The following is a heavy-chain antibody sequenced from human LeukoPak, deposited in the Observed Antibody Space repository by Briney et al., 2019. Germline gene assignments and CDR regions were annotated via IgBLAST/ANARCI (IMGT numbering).Heavy chain of an antibody. J-gene: IGHJ4*02. D-gene: IGHD3-22*01. V-gene: IGHV3-23*01. CDR1: GFTFSSYA. CDR3: AKYSSSGIRYYFDY. Sequence: GGSLRLSCAASGFTFSSYAMSWVRQAPGKGLDWVSAISGSGGSTYYADSVKGRFTISRDNSKNTLYLQMNSLRAEDTAVYYCAKYSSSGIRYYFDYWGQGTLVTVSS. CDR2: ISGSGGST.